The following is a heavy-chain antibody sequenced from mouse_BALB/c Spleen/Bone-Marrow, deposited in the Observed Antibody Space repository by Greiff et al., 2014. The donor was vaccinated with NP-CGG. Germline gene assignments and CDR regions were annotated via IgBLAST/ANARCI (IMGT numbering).Heavy chain of an antibody. V-gene: IGHV14-3*02. D-gene: IGHD1-1*01. CDR1: GFNIKDTY. Sequence: VQLQQSGAELVKPGASVKLSCTASGFNIKDTYMHWVKQRPEQGLEWIGRIDPANGNIKYDPKFQGEATITADTSSNTAYLQLSSLTSEDTAVYYCAPYYYGRWFADWGQGTLVTVSA. CDR3: APYYYGRWFAD. J-gene: IGHJ3*01. CDR2: IDPANGNI.